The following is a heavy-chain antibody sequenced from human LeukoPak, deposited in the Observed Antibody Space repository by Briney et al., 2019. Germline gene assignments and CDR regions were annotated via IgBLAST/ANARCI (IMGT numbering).Heavy chain of an antibody. CDR3: ARVVWGGDFHYSLDV. V-gene: IGHV4-61*02. CDR1: GGSIRSGTDY. J-gene: IGHJ6*03. CDR2: IYMSGST. D-gene: IGHD7-27*01. Sequence: SETLSLTCTVSGGSIRSGTDYWSWIRQPAGKGLEWIGRIYMSGSTDYNPSFKSRVTMSVDTSKNQVSLKLRSVTAADTAVYYCARVVWGGDFHYSLDVWGKGTTVIISS.